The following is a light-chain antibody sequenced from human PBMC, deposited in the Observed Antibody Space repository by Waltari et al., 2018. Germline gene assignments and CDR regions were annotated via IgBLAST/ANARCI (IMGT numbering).Light chain of an antibody. Sequence: DIQMTQSPSTLSASVGDRVAITCRASQNIMTNVAWYQQKPGEAPKLLIFRSSSLVDGVPSRFIGSGSGTEFSLTISSLQPDDFATYYCQQFNTYFETFGQGTKVEVK. CDR1: QNIMTN. V-gene: IGKV1-5*03. CDR2: RSS. J-gene: IGKJ1*01. CDR3: QQFNTYFET.